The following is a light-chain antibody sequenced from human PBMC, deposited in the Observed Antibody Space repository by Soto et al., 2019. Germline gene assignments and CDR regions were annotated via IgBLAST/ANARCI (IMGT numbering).Light chain of an antibody. CDR3: SSYTTGGSLV. CDR2: DVS. Sequence: QSALTQPASVSGSPGQSITISCTGTSSDVGGYNYVSWYQQHPGNAPKLMIYDVSNRPSGVSNRFSGAKSGNTASLTSSGLQAEDEADYYCSSYTTGGSLVFGGGTKLTVL. V-gene: IGLV2-14*01. CDR1: SSDVGGYNY. J-gene: IGLJ2*01.